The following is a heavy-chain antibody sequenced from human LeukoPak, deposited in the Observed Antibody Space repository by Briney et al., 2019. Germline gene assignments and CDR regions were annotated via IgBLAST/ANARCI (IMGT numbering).Heavy chain of an antibody. D-gene: IGHD2-15*01. J-gene: IGHJ4*02. V-gene: IGHV3-30-3*01. CDR2: ISYDGSNK. CDR1: GFTFSSYA. Sequence: PGRSLRLSCAASGFTFSSYAMHWVRQAPGKGLEWVAVISYDGSNKYYADSVKGRFTISRDNSKNTLYLQMNSLRAEDTAVYYCAALYYFDCWGQGTLVTVSS. CDR3: AALYYFDC.